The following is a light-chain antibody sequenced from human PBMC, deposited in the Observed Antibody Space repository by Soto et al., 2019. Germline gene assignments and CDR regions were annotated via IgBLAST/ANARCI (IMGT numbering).Light chain of an antibody. CDR1: NSDIGDYNY. CDR3: SSYSSIGTPHV. J-gene: IGLJ2*01. V-gene: IGLV2-14*01. Sequence: QSALTQPASVSGSPGQSITISCTGTNSDIGDYNYVSWYQQHPGRAPKLMIFEVSDRPSGVSNRFSGSKSGNTASLTVSGLQAEDEADYYCSSYSSIGTPHVFGRGTKVTVL. CDR2: EVS.